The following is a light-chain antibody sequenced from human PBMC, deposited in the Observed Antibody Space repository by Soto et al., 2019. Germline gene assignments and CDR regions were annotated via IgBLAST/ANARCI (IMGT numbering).Light chain of an antibody. J-gene: IGLJ1*01. V-gene: IGLV2-14*01. Sequence: QSVLTQPASVSGSPGQSITISCTGTSNDVGGYNFVSWYQQHPDKAPKLMIYDVTNRPSGVSNRFSGSKSGNTASLTISGLQAEDEADYYCSSYTSISTYVFGTGTKATVL. CDR3: SSYTSISTYV. CDR2: DVT. CDR1: SNDVGGYNF.